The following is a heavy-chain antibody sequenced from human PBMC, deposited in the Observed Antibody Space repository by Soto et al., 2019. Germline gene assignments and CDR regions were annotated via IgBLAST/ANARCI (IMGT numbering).Heavy chain of an antibody. D-gene: IGHD1-1*01. Sequence: QVQLVQSGAEVKKPGSSVKVSCKASGGTFSSYASSWVRQAPGQGLEWMGGIIPIFGTANYAQKFQGRVTIPADKSTSTAYMELSSLRSGDTAVYYCARHLPPLEAPVYFGYWGQGTLVTVSS. V-gene: IGHV1-69*14. CDR1: GGTFSSYA. CDR2: IIPIFGTA. CDR3: ARHLPPLEAPVYFGY. J-gene: IGHJ4*02.